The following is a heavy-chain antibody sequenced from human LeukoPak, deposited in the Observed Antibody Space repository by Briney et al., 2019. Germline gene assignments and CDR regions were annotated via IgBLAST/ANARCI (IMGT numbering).Heavy chain of an antibody. D-gene: IGHD6-6*01. Sequence: GGTLRLSCAASGFTFSSYDMNWVRQAPGKGLEWVSTISGSGGSTYYADSVKGRFTISRDNSKNTLYLQMNSLRAEDTAVYYCARNSLVDYFDYWGQGTLVTVSS. CDR2: ISGSGGST. CDR3: ARNSLVDYFDY. J-gene: IGHJ4*02. CDR1: GFTFSSYD. V-gene: IGHV3-23*01.